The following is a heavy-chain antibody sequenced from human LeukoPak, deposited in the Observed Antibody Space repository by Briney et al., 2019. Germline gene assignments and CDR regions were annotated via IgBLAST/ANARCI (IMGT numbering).Heavy chain of an antibody. CDR2: IHYSGST. D-gene: IGHD6-13*01. J-gene: IGHJ4*02. Sequence: SETLSLTCTVSGGSISSYYWSWIRQPPEKGLEWIGYIHYSGSTSYNPSLKSRVTISVDTSNNQFSLKVSSVTAADTAVYYCARGGNSWYADYWGQGTLVTVSS. CDR3: ARGGNSWYADY. V-gene: IGHV4-59*01. CDR1: GGSISSYY.